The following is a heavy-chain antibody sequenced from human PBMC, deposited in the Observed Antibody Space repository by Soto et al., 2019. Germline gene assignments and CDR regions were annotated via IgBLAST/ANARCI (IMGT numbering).Heavy chain of an antibody. J-gene: IGHJ4*02. Sequence: SETLSLTCTVSGGSISSYYWSWIRQPPGKGLEWIGYIYYSGSTNYNPSLKSRVTISVDTSKNQFSLKLSSVTAADTAVYYCARQAGGYYGSGQFDHWGQGTLVTVSS. CDR2: IYYSGST. CDR1: GGSISSYY. CDR3: ARQAGGYYGSGQFDH. V-gene: IGHV4-59*08. D-gene: IGHD3-10*01.